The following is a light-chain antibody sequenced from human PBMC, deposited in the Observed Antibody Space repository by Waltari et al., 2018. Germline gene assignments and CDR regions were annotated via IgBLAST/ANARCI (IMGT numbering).Light chain of an antibody. CDR2: GAA. Sequence: CRASQGISNSLAGYQQKAGKAPKLLLSGAARLESGVPSRFSGSGSGTHYTLTISSLQPEDFATYYCQQYYTMWTFGQGTKVEVK. J-gene: IGKJ1*01. V-gene: IGKV1-NL1*01. CDR1: QGISNS. CDR3: QQYYTMWT.